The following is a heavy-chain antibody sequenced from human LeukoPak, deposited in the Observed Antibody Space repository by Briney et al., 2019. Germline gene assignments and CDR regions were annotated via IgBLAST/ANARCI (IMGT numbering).Heavy chain of an antibody. CDR2: ISYHGNNK. D-gene: IGHD3-22*01. V-gene: IGHV3-30*03. CDR3: ARCPESSGYYYELDS. CDR1: EFTFSIYG. J-gene: IGHJ4*02. Sequence: PGRSLGLSCAASEFTFSIYGMHWVRQAPGKGLEWVAVISYHGNNKYYADSVKGRFTISRDNSKNTLYLQMNSLRAEDTAVYYCARCPESSGYYYELDSWGQGTLVTVSS.